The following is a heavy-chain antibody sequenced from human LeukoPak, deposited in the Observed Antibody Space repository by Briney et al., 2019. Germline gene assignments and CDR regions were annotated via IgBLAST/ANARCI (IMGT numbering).Heavy chain of an antibody. J-gene: IGHJ3*02. D-gene: IGHD3-10*01. CDR3: ARAMAMVRGVEDAFDI. CDR1: GFTFSSYS. Sequence: GGSLRLSCAASGFTFSSYSMSWVRQAPGKGLEWVSVIYSGGSTYYTDSVKGRFTISRDNSKNTLYLQMNSLRAEDTAVYYCARAMAMVRGVEDAFDIWGQGTMVTVSS. V-gene: IGHV3-66*01. CDR2: IYSGGST.